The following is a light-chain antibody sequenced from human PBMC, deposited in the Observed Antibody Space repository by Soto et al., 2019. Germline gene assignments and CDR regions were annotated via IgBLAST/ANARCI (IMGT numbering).Light chain of an antibody. CDR1: QSVTRNQ. Sequence: EIVLTQSPATLSLSPGERATLSCRASQSVTRNQLAWFQQKPGQAPRLLIYGASSRATGIPDRFSGSGSGTDFTLTISRLEPEDFAVYYCQQYGGLPRTFGQGTKVDI. CDR3: QQYGGLPRT. CDR2: GAS. J-gene: IGKJ1*01. V-gene: IGKV3-20*01.